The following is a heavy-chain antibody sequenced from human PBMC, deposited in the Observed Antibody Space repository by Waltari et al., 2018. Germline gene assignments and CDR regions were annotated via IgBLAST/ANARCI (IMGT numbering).Heavy chain of an antibody. J-gene: IGHJ3*02. Sequence: QVQLVESGGDLVKPGESLRLSCAASGFTFSDYYMTWIRKAPGKVREWVSYMGGTGGTPYYADSVKGRFTISRDNAKKLLDLQMQYLRGEDTAVYYCARGDYYGSGHDAFDIWGQGTMVTVSS. D-gene: IGHD3-10*01. CDR1: GFTFSDYY. CDR3: ARGDYYGSGHDAFDI. CDR2: MGGTGGTP. V-gene: IGHV3-11*01.